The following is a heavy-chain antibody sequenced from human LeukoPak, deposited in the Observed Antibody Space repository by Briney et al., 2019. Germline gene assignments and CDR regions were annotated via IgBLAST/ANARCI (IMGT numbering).Heavy chain of an antibody. CDR1: GGTFSSYA. CDR2: IIPILGIA. CDR3: ARDSPRYRSSWNPLYYYYGMDV. V-gene: IGHV1-69*04. Sequence: SVKVSCKASGGTFSSYAISWVRQAPGQGLEWMGRIIPILGIANYAQKFQGRVTITADKSTSTAYMELSSLRSEDTAVYYCARDSPRYRSSWNPLYYYYGMDVWGQGTTVTVSS. J-gene: IGHJ6*01. D-gene: IGHD6-13*01.